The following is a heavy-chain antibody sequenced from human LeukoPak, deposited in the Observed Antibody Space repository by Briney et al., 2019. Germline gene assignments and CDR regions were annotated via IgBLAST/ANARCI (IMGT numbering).Heavy chain of an antibody. Sequence: GGSLRLSCAASGFTFSNYAMNWVRQTPGKGLEWVSAISGSGGSTYYTDSVKGRFTISRDNSKSTLYLQMNSLRAEDAALYYCAKTFGGVIEGFDYWGQGTLVTVSS. V-gene: IGHV3-23*01. CDR2: ISGSGGST. J-gene: IGHJ4*02. D-gene: IGHD3-16*02. CDR1: GFTFSNYA. CDR3: AKTFGGVIEGFDY.